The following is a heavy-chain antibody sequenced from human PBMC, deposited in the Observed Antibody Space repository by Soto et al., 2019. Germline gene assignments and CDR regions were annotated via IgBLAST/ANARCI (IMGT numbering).Heavy chain of an antibody. CDR1: GGSISSGDYY. V-gene: IGHV4-30-4*01. J-gene: IGHJ5*02. Sequence: SETLSLTCTVSGGSISSGDYYWSWIRQPPGKGLEWIGYIYYSGSTYYNPSLKSRVTISVDTSKNQFSLKLSSVTAADTAVYYCAREIVVVPAALGWFDPWSQGTLVTVSS. CDR2: IYYSGST. D-gene: IGHD2-2*01. CDR3: AREIVVVPAALGWFDP.